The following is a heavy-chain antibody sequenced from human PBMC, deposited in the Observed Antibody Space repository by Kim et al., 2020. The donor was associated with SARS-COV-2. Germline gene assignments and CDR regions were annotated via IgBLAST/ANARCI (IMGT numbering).Heavy chain of an antibody. D-gene: IGHD2-15*01. CDR2: INEDGSET. J-gene: IGHJ5*02. CDR1: GFTFGDFW. V-gene: IGHV3-7*03. CDR3: AGGAAFSGAT. Sequence: GGSLRLSCAAYGFTFGDFWMSWVRQAPGKGLEWVSNINEDGSETDYVNSVKGRFTISRDNDKYSFYLQMNSLRAEDTGVYYCAGGAAFSGATWGQGTLVTVSS.